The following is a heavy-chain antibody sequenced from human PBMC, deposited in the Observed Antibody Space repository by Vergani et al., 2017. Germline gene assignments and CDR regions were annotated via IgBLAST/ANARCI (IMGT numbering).Heavy chain of an antibody. CDR1: GGSISSYY. V-gene: IGHV4-59*01. Sequence: QVQLQESGPGLVKPSETLSLTCTVSGGSISSYYWSWIRQPPGKGLEWVGYIYYSGSTNYNPSLKSRVTISVDTSKNQFSLKLSYVTAADTAVYYCARVGMLGTMVRGVNVVGAFDIWGQGTMVTVSS. D-gene: IGHD3-10*01. J-gene: IGHJ3*02. CDR3: ARVGMLGTMVRGVNVVGAFDI. CDR2: IYYSGST.